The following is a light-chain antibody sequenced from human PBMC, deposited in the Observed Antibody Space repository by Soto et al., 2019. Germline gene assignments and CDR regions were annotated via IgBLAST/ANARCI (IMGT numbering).Light chain of an antibody. CDR1: QGLNSN. CDR3: QHSSHYFT. CDR2: AAS. J-gene: IGKJ3*01. V-gene: IGKV1D-13*01. Sequence: AIQLTQSPSSLSASVGDRVTITCRASQGLNSNLAWYQQKPGKAPKLLMYAASTLQKGIPTSFSGNGSGTDFTRTISSLQFEDFATYYCQHSSHYFTFGHGTKVDI.